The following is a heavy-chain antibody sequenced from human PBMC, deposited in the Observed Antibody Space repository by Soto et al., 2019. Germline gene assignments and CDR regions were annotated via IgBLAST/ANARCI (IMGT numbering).Heavy chain of an antibody. CDR2: IYYSGST. V-gene: IGHV4-59*08. CDR3: ARLGDYIWGSYRYFPAFDI. D-gene: IGHD3-16*02. Sequence: QVQLQESGPGLVKPSETLSLTCTVSGGSISSYYWSWIRQPPGKGLAWIGYIYYSGSTNYNPSLKSRVTISVDTSKNQFSLKLSSVAAADTAVYYCARLGDYIWGSYRYFPAFDIWGQGTMVTVSS. J-gene: IGHJ3*02. CDR1: GGSISSYY.